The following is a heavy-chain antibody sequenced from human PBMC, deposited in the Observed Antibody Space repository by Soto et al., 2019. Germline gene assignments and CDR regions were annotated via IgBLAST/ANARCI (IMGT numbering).Heavy chain of an antibody. D-gene: IGHD3-22*01. CDR1: GYTFTSYA. Sequence: ASVKVSCKASGYTFTSYAMHWVRQAPGQRLEWMGWINAGNGNTKYSQKFQGRVTITRDTSASTAYMELSSLRSEDTAVYYCARRAYYYDSSGYSDYWGQGTLVTVSS. V-gene: IGHV1-3*01. J-gene: IGHJ4*02. CDR2: INAGNGNT. CDR3: ARRAYYYDSSGYSDY.